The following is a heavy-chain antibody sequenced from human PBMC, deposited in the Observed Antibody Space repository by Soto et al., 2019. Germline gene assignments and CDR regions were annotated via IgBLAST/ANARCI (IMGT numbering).Heavy chain of an antibody. J-gene: IGHJ5*02. D-gene: IGHD3-22*01. CDR1: GGSISSYY. CDR2: IYYSGST. V-gene: IGHV4-59*01. CDR3: VRSLGYYDSSGYYYLTPWFYP. Sequence: SETRSLTRTVSGGSISSYYWSWIRQPPEKGLKWIGYIYYSGSTNYNPSLKSRVTISVDTSKNQFSLHLSSVTAADTAVYYCVRSLGYYDSSGYYYLTPWFYPLGEGTLVIVSS.